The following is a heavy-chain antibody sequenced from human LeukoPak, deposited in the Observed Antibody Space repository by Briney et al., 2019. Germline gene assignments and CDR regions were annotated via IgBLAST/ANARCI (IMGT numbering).Heavy chain of an antibody. D-gene: IGHD2-15*01. CDR1: GFSLSTSGVG. CDR2: LYCNDDK. Sequence: SGPTLVNPTQTLTLTCTFSGFSLSTSGVGVGWMRQPPGKALGWLALLYCNDDKRYSPSLKSKLPITKDTSTNQMVLTMTNMDPVDTATYYCAHNIVVVVAATTQYYFDYWGQGTLVTVSS. J-gene: IGHJ4*02. V-gene: IGHV2-5*01. CDR3: AHNIVVVVAATTQYYFDY.